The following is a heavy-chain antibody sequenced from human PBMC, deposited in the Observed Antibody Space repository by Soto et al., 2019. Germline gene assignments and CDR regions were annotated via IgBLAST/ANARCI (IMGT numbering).Heavy chain of an antibody. CDR3: AKDSNCGGGGAFDI. J-gene: IGHJ3*02. Sequence: GGSLRLSCAASGFTFSSYAMSWVRQAPGKGLEWVSAISGSGGSTYYADSVKVRFTISRDNSKNTLYLQMNSLRAEDTAVYDCAKDSNCGGGGAFDIWGQGTMVTVAS. D-gene: IGHD7-27*01. V-gene: IGHV3-23*01. CDR1: GFTFSSYA. CDR2: ISGSGGST.